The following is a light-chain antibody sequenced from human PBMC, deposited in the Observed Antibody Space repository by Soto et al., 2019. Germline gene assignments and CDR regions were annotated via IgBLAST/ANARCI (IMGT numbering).Light chain of an antibody. CDR1: QNIRSS. CDR3: QQYDIWPPYT. J-gene: IGKJ2*01. Sequence: EVVMTQSPASLSASPGERVTRSCRASQNIRSSLAWYQQRPGQAPRLLIYDASTRATGIPPRFSGGGSGTEFTVTISSLQSEDFAIYYCQQYDIWPPYTFGQGTKVDIK. CDR2: DAS. V-gene: IGKV3-15*01.